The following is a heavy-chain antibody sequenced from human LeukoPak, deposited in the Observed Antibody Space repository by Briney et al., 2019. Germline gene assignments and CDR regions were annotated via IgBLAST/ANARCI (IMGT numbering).Heavy chain of an antibody. J-gene: IGHJ4*02. CDR3: ARVTYYYDRRGYYIEPVPPDY. CDR1: GYTFSKYG. V-gene: IGHV1-18*01. D-gene: IGHD3-22*01. Sequence: ASVKVSCKASGYTFSKYGITWVRQAPGQGLEWMGWISADNGNANYAQKVQGRVTMTTDTSTSTAYMELRSLRSDDTVVYYCARVTYYYDRRGYYIEPVPPDYWGQGTLVTVSS. CDR2: ISADNGNA.